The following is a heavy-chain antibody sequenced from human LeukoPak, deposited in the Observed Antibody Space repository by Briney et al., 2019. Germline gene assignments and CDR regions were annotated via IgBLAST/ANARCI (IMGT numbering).Heavy chain of an antibody. D-gene: IGHD6-19*01. CDR1: GFTASSNY. CDR3: SSSGWRDPDSGSDY. Sequence: GGSLRLSCAASGFTASSNYMSWVRQAPGKGLEWVSVIYSGGSTYYADSVKGRFTISRDNPKNTPYLQMNSLRAEDTAVYYCSSSGWRDPDSGSDYWGQGTLVTVSS. CDR2: IYSGGST. J-gene: IGHJ4*02. V-gene: IGHV3-53*01.